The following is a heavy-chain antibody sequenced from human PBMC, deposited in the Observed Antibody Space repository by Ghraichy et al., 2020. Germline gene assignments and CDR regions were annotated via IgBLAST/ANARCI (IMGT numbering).Heavy chain of an antibody. CDR1: EFTIDLFW. CDR2: IKPDGRDK. D-gene: IGHD2-15*01. CDR3: AREPSSWSSLEFADAFDI. J-gene: IGHJ3*02. V-gene: IGHV3-7*01. Sequence: GGSLRLSCSASEFTIDLFWMSWIRQSPGKGLEWVASIKPDGRDKYYVDSVKGRFTISRDNAKNSLFLQMSSLRAEDTALYYCAREPSSWSSLEFADAFDIWGQGTMVTVSS.